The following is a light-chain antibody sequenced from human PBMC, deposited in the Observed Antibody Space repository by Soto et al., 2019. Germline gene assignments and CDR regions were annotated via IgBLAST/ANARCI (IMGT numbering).Light chain of an antibody. CDR1: QSINNG. CDR2: KAS. V-gene: IGKV1-5*03. Sequence: DIRMTQSPSTLSASVGDRVTLTCRASQSINNGLAWYQQKPGKAAHLFIFKASTLGIGGPSRFSGSGSATEYTLSISSLQPDDFATYFCQQYESFPRTFGQGTKVEIK. CDR3: QQYESFPRT. J-gene: IGKJ1*01.